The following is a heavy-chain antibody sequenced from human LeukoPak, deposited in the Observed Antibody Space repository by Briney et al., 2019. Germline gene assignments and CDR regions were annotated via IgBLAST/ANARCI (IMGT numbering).Heavy chain of an antibody. D-gene: IGHD5-24*01. CDR2: IIPIFGTA. Sequence: SVKVSCKASGGTFSSYAISWVRQAPGQGLEWMGGIIPIFGTANYAQKFQGRVTITADESTSTAYMETSSLRSEDTAVYYCARNGRDGYAYDYWGQGTLVTVSS. CDR3: ARNGRDGYAYDY. J-gene: IGHJ4*02. V-gene: IGHV1-69*01. CDR1: GGTFSSYA.